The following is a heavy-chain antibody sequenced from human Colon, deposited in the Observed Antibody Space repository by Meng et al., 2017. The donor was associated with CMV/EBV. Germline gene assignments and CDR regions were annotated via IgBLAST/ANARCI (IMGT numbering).Heavy chain of an antibody. D-gene: IGHD5-12*01. CDR2: MHHSGNT. J-gene: IGHJ4*02. Sequence: QVQLRESGPGLVRPSQXLSLTCTVSGDSVKSDNSYWSWFRQPPGKGLQWIGYMHHSGNTYYNPSLKSRLSISIDSSKNQFSLKLTSVTATDTAVYYCARDSGGYASLDNWSQGTLVTVSS. V-gene: IGHV4-30-4*08. CDR3: ARDSGGYASLDN. CDR1: GDSVKSDNSY.